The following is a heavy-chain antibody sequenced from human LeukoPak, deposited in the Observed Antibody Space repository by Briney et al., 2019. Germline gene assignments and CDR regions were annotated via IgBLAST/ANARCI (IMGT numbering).Heavy chain of an antibody. CDR3: GRSGGYHPLDY. J-gene: IGHJ4*02. CDR1: GYTFTSYD. CDR2: MNANCGNA. V-gene: IGHV1-8*01. Sequence: ASVKVSCKTSGYTFTSYDINWVRQAPGQGLEWMGWMNANCGNAGFAQKFQGRVTMTRDTSINTAYMELSSLRSEDTAVYYCGRSGGYHPLDYSGQGTLVTVSS. D-gene: IGHD5-12*01.